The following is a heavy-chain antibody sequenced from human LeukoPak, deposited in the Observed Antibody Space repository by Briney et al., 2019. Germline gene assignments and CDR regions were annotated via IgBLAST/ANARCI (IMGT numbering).Heavy chain of an antibody. Sequence: ASVKVSCKASGYTITDYYLHWVRQAPGQGLEWMGWIIPNTGGTNYAQKFQDWVTMSSDTSISTAYMELSSLRSDDTAVYYCATLWFGEPIDYWGQGTLVTVSS. V-gene: IGHV1-2*04. CDR2: IIPNTGGT. CDR1: GYTITDYY. D-gene: IGHD3-10*01. J-gene: IGHJ4*02. CDR3: ATLWFGEPIDY.